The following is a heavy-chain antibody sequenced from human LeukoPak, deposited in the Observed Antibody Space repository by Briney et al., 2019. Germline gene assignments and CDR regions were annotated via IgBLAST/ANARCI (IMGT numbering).Heavy chain of an antibody. CDR3: ARGFCGGDCYNFDY. Sequence: GGSLRLSCAASGFTFSSYSMNWVRQAPGKGLEWVSSISSSSSYIYYADSVKGRFTISRDNAKNSLYLQMNSLRAEDTAVYYCARGFCGGDCYNFDYWGQGALVTVSS. CDR2: ISSSSSYI. D-gene: IGHD2-21*02. J-gene: IGHJ4*02. CDR1: GFTFSSYS. V-gene: IGHV3-21*01.